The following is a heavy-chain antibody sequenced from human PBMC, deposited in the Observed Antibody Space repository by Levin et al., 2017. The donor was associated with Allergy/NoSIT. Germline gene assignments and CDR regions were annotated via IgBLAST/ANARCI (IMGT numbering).Heavy chain of an antibody. CDR1: GGSFSGYY. J-gene: IGHJ4*02. D-gene: IGHD1-26*01. CDR3: ASLGIVGATTSGSYFDY. Sequence: SETLSLTCAVHGGSFSGYYWSWIRQPPGKGLEWIGEINHSGSTNYNPSLKSRVTISVDTSKNQFSLKLSSVTAADTAVYYCASLGIVGATTSGSYFDYWGQGTLVTVSS. V-gene: IGHV4-34*01. CDR2: INHSGST.